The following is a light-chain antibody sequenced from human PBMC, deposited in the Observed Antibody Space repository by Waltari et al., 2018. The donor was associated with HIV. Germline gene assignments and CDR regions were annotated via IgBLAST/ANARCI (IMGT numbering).Light chain of an antibody. J-gene: IGLJ2*01. CDR1: SSNIGAVYD. V-gene: IGLV1-40*01. Sequence: QSVLTQPPSVSGAPGQRVTISCTGSSSNIGAVYDVHWYQQLPGTAPKLLIYGNSHRPSGVPDRVSGSKSCTSASLAITGLRAEDEADYYCQSYDRSLSGSVFGGGTKLTVL. CDR3: QSYDRSLSGSV. CDR2: GNS.